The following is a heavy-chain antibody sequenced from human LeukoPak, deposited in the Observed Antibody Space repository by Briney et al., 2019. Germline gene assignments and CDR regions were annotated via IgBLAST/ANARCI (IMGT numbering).Heavy chain of an antibody. V-gene: IGHV4-59*01. CDR3: ARVGDWNDLVY. J-gene: IGHJ4*02. CDR2: IYYSGSTT. CDR1: GGSITNYW. Sequence: TSSETLSLTCTVSGGSITNYWWSWLRQPPGRGLEWIGYIYYSGSTTNYNPSLRGRATISVDASKNQFSLRLRSVTAADTAVYYCARVGDWNDLVYWGQGTLVSVSS. D-gene: IGHD1-1*01.